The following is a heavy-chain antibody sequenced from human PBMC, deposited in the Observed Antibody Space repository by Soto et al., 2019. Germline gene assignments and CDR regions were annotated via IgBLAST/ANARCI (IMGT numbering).Heavy chain of an antibody. J-gene: IGHJ6*02. Sequence: ASVKVSCKASGYTFTGYYMHWVRQAPGQGLEWMGWINPNSGGTNYAQKFQGRVTMTRDTSISTAYMELSRLRSDDTAVYYCARPGQLGYYYGMDVWGQGTTVTVSS. CDR1: GYTFTGYY. V-gene: IGHV1-2*02. CDR2: INPNSGGT. D-gene: IGHD6-6*01. CDR3: ARPGQLGYYYGMDV.